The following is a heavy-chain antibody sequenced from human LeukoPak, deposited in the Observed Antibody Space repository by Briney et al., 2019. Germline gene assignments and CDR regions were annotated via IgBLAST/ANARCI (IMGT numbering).Heavy chain of an antibody. Sequence: KAGGSLRLSCTVSGFTFSDYYMTWDRQAPGKGLEWLSYISGNSGDINYLDSVRGRFTISGDNAENSLYLQMNSLRVEDTAVYYCTRDPRRLDYLGQGTLVTVSS. CDR3: TRDPRRLDY. CDR1: GFTFSDYY. J-gene: IGHJ4*02. CDR2: ISGNSGDI. V-gene: IGHV3-11*05.